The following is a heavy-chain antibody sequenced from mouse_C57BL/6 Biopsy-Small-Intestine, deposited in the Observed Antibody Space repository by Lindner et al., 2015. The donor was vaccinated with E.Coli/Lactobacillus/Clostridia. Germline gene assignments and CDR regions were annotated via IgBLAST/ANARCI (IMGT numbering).Heavy chain of an antibody. J-gene: IGHJ1*03. Sequence: VQLQESGAELVRPGASVKLSCTASGFNIKDDYMHWVKQRPEQGLEWIGWIDPENGDTEYASKLQGKATITADTSSNTAYLQLSSLTSEDTAVYYCTTIYYGSSYGGYFDVWGTGTTVTVSS. CDR2: IDPENGDT. D-gene: IGHD1-1*01. V-gene: IGHV14-4*01. CDR1: GFNIKDDY. CDR3: TTIYYGSSYGGYFDV.